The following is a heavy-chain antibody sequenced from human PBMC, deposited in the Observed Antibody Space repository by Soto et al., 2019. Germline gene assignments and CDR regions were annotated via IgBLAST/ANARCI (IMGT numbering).Heavy chain of an antibody. D-gene: IGHD3-10*01. V-gene: IGHV4-4*02. Sequence: QAQLQESGPGLVKPSGTLSLTCAVSGGSISSSNWWSWVRQPPGKGLEWIGEIYHSGSTNYNPSLMSRLTISVDRSKNQLSLKLRSVTAADTAVYYCTRDMIYGSERSYYYYAMDVWGRGTTVTVSS. CDR3: TRDMIYGSERSYYYYAMDV. CDR1: GGSISSSNW. CDR2: IYHSGST. J-gene: IGHJ6*02.